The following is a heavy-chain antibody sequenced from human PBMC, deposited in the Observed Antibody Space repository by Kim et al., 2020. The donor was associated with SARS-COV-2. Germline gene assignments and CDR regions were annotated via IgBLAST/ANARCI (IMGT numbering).Heavy chain of an antibody. J-gene: IGHJ4*02. Sequence: SETLSLICAVPGDSINHSYWSWIRQPPGRGLEWIGYVYFTGTTNYNPSLKSRVTISLDTPKSQFSLKLSSVTAADTALYYCSSGRSLYGSDNWGQGTLVT. V-gene: IGHV4-59*03. CDR2: VYFTGTT. CDR3: SSGRSLYGSDN. D-gene: IGHD3-10*01. CDR1: GDSINHSY.